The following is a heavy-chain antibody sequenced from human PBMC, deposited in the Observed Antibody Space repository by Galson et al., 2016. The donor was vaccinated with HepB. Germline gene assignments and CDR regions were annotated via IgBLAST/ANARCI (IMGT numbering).Heavy chain of an antibody. Sequence: EPLSLTCTVSGDSIISSSFWTWIRQPPGKGLEWIGTVYYSGDIKYSPSLKSRVTISADTSTNHLSLKLTSVATADSAVYFCATSSGRSWSGYLDNWGQGTQVTVSS. CDR2: VYYSGDI. D-gene: IGHD3-3*01. V-gene: IGHV4-61*03. CDR3: ATSSGRSWSGYLDN. CDR1: GDSIISSSF. J-gene: IGHJ4*02.